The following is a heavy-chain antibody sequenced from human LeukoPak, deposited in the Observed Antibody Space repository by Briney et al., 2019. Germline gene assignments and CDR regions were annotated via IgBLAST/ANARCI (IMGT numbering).Heavy chain of an antibody. CDR2: IYHSGST. V-gene: IGHV4-38-2*02. J-gene: IGHJ6*04. CDR3: ARVRYYYGSGSYWDV. D-gene: IGHD3-10*01. CDR1: GYSISSGYY. Sequence: SETLSLTCTVSGYSISSGYYWGWIRQPPGKGLEWIGSIYHSGSTYYNPSLKSRVTISVDTSKNQFSLKLSSVTAADTAVYYCARVRYYYGSGSYWDVWGKGTTVTVSS.